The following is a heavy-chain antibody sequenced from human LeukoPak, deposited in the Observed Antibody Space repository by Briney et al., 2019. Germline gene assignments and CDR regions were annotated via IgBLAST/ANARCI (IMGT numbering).Heavy chain of an antibody. J-gene: IGHJ6*03. V-gene: IGHV4-38-2*01. CDR3: ARQGYYYMDV. Sequence: SETLSLTCAVSGYSINIGYYWAWIRQPPGKGLEWIGTIYHSGSTYHNPSLKSRITISVDTSKNQFSLRLTSVTAADTAVYYCARQGYYYMDVWGKGTTVTVSS. CDR1: GYSINIGYY. CDR2: IYHSGST.